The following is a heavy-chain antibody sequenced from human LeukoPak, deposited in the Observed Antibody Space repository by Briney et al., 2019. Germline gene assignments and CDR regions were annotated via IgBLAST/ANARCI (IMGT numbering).Heavy chain of an antibody. D-gene: IGHD3-9*01. Sequence: GGSLRLSCAASGFTFSSYWMSWVRQAPGKGLEWVANIKQDGSEKYYVDSVKGRFTISRDNAKNSLYLQMNSLRAEDTAVYYCARWPHIFQAAFDIWGQGTMVTVSS. CDR1: GFTFSSYW. V-gene: IGHV3-7*01. CDR2: IKQDGSEK. J-gene: IGHJ3*02. CDR3: ARWPHIFQAAFDI.